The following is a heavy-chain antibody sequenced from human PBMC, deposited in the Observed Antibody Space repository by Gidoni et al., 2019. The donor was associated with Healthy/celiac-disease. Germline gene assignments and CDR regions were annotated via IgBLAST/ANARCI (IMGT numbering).Heavy chain of an antibody. CDR1: GFTFSRYG. J-gene: IGHJ4*02. CDR2: ISYDGSNK. D-gene: IGHD3-9*01. Sequence: QVQLVESGGGVVQPGRSLRLSCAASGFTFSRYGMHWVRQAPGKGLEWVAVISYDGSNKYYADSVKGRFTISRDNSKNTLYLQMNSLRAEDTAVYYCARELRYYDILTGYSQPYYYFDYWGQGTLVTVSS. CDR3: ARELRYYDILTGYSQPYYYFDY. V-gene: IGHV3-30*03.